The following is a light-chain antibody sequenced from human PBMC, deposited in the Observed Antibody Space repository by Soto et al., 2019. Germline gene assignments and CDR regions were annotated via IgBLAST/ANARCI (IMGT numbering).Light chain of an antibody. J-gene: IGLJ1*01. CDR3: FSFTSTNTHV. CDR2: ETS. CDR1: SSDFGSYKF. V-gene: IGLV2-23*01. Sequence: QSALTQPASVSGSPGQSGTISCTGTSSDFGSYKFVSWYQHHPGKVPKVIIYETSKRPSGVSDRFSGSKSGNTASLTISGLQAEDEADYYCFSFTSTNTHVFGSGTKVTV.